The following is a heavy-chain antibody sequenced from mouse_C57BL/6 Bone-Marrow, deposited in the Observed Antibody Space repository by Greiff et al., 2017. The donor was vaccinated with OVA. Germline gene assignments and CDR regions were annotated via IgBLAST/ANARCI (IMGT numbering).Heavy chain of an antibody. CDR1: GYTFTDYY. V-gene: IGHV1-76*01. CDR2: IYPGSGNT. D-gene: IGHD2-3*01. J-gene: IGHJ2*01. Sequence: QVQLQQSGAELVRPGASVKLSCKASGYTFTDYYINWVKQRPGQGLEWIARIYPGSGNTYYNEKFKGKATLTAEKSSSTAYMQLSSLTSEDSAVYFCARDDGYYLDYFDYWGQGTTLTVSS. CDR3: ARDDGYYLDYFDY.